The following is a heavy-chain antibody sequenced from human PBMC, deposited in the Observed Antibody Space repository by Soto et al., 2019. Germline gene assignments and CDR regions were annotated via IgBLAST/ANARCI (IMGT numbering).Heavy chain of an antibody. V-gene: IGHV1-69*13. CDR1: GGTFSSYA. Sequence: VKVSCKASGGTFSSYAISWVRQAPGQGLEWMGGIIPIFGTANYAQKFQGRVTITADESTSTAYMELSSLRSEDTAVYYCARDRNYYYDSSGYYRPDAFDIWGQGTMVTVSS. CDR2: IIPIFGTA. CDR3: ARDRNYYYDSSGYYRPDAFDI. J-gene: IGHJ3*02. D-gene: IGHD3-22*01.